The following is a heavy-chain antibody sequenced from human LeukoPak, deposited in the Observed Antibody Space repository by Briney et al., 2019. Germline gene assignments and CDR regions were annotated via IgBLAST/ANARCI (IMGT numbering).Heavy chain of an antibody. Sequence: ASVKVSCKASGYTFTGYYMHWVRQAPGQGLEWMGWINPNSGGTNYAQKFQGRVTMTRDTSISTAYMELSRLRSDDTAVYYCARGDFRGVIRYYFDYRGQGTLVTVSS. CDR3: ARGDFRGVIRYYFDY. CDR2: INPNSGGT. D-gene: IGHD3-10*01. J-gene: IGHJ4*02. V-gene: IGHV1-2*02. CDR1: GYTFTGYY.